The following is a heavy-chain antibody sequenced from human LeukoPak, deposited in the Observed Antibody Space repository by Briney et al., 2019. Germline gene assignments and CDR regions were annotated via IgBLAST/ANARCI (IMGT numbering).Heavy chain of an antibody. CDR3: ARDWSVAANRFDF. CDR1: GFTFSNYW. Sequence: PGGSLRLSCVASGFTFSNYWMSWVRQAPGKGLEWVANIKQDGSGTFYVGSVKGRFSISRDNAKNSVHLQMTSLRVEDTAVYYCARDWSVAANRFDFWGQGTLVTVSS. J-gene: IGHJ4*02. D-gene: IGHD2-15*01. V-gene: IGHV3-7*01. CDR2: IKQDGSGT.